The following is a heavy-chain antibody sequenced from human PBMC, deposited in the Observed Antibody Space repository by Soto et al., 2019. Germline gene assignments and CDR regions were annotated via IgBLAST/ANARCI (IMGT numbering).Heavy chain of an antibody. J-gene: IGHJ5*02. CDR2: ISGSGGST. D-gene: IGHD3-9*01. Sequence: EVQLLESGGGLVQPGGSLRLSCAASGFTFSSYAMSWVRQAPGKGLEWVSAISGSGGSTYYADSVKGRFTISRANSKNALYLHMTSRRAEGTAVYDCANDVGCDISTGPTNHWGEGPLVTVSS. CDR1: GFTFSSYA. CDR3: ANDVGCDISTGPTNH. V-gene: IGHV3-23*01.